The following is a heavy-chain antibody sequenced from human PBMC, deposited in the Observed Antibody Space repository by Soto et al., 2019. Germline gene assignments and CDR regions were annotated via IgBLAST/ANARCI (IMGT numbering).Heavy chain of an antibody. D-gene: IGHD3-16*02. J-gene: IGHJ3*01. CDR3: AKDQGGFMTTSGGVIANAFDV. Sequence: GGSLRLSCAASGFIFSSYDMSWVRQAPGRGLEWVSTISRSGVGTYYADSVRGRFTISRDNSKNTLSLQMNSLRAEDTAIYYCAKDQGGFMTTSGGVIANAFDVWGQGTMVTVSS. V-gene: IGHV3-23*01. CDR1: GFIFSSYD. CDR2: ISRSGVGT.